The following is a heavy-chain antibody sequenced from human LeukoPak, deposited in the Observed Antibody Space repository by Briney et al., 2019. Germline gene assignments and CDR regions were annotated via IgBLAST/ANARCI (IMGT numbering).Heavy chain of an antibody. CDR3: ARGPAGDPFDH. J-gene: IGHJ4*02. CDR1: GFTFRSYD. D-gene: IGHD3-16*01. Sequence: PGGSLRLSCAASGFTFRSYDMNWVRQAPGKGLEWVSFIGSSGSPIYYADSVKGRFTISRDNAKNSLYLQTSSLRVEDTAVYYCARGPAGDPFDHWGQGTLVTVSS. V-gene: IGHV3-48*03. CDR2: IGSSGSPI.